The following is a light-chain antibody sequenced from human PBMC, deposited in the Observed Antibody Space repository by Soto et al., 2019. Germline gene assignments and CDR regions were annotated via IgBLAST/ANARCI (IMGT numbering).Light chain of an antibody. CDR3: QVWDSSRDHYV. Sequence: SYEMSQPPSVSVAPGHTSRITCGGNKIGSKSVHWYQQKPGQAPVLVVCDDSDRPSGIPERFSGSNSGNTATLTISRVEAGDEADYYCQVWDSSRDHYVFGTGTKVTVL. CDR1: KIGSKS. J-gene: IGLJ1*01. CDR2: DDS. V-gene: IGLV3-21*02.